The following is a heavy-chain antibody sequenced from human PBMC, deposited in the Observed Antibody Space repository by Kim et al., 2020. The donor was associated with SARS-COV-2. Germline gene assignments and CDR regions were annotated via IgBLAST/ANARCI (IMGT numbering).Heavy chain of an antibody. CDR3: ARNGYCSGGSCYSWYFDL. CDR1: GGTFSSYA. J-gene: IGHJ2*01. Sequence: SVKVSCKASGGTFSSYAISWVRQAPGQGLEWMGGIIPIFGTANYAQKFQGRVTITADESTSTAYMELSSLRSEDTAVYYCARNGYCSGGSCYSWYFDLWGRGTLVTVSS. V-gene: IGHV1-69*13. D-gene: IGHD2-15*01. CDR2: IIPIFGTA.